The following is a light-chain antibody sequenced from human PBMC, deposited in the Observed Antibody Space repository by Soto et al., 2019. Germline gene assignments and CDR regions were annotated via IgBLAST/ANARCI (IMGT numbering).Light chain of an antibody. CDR3: QQYGSSPLT. Sequence: EIVLTQSPGTLSLSPGERATLSCRASQTGTRTYLAWYQRKPGKSPRLLIYGASSRATGIPDRFSGSGSGTDFTLTISRLEPEDFAVYYCQQYGSSPLTFGGGTKVDIK. CDR2: GAS. J-gene: IGKJ4*01. V-gene: IGKV3-20*01. CDR1: QTGTRTY.